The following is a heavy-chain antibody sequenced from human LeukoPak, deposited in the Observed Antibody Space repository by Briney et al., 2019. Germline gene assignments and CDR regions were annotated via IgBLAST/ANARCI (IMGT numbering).Heavy chain of an antibody. D-gene: IGHD3/OR15-3a*01. J-gene: IGHJ4*02. Sequence: PGGSLRLSCAASGFTFSSYEMNGVRQAPGKGLEWVSYSRSSGSTIYYADSVKGRFAISRDNAKDSLYLQMNSLRAEDTAVYYCAGRRDFIDYWGQGTLVTVSS. V-gene: IGHV3-48*03. CDR2: SRSSGSTI. CDR1: GFTFSSYE. CDR3: AGRRDFIDY.